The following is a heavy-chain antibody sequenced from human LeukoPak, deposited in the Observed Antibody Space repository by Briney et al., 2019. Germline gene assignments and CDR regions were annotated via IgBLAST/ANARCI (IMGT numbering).Heavy chain of an antibody. CDR3: AGSITAVGYYYYMDV. CDR1: GGTFSSYA. Sequence: GASVKVSCKAPGGTFSSYAISWVRQAPGQGLEWMGGIIPIFGTANYAQKFQGRVTITTDESTSTAYMELSSLRSEDTAFYYCAGSITAVGYYYYMDVWGKGTAVTVSS. D-gene: IGHD6-6*01. J-gene: IGHJ6*03. V-gene: IGHV1-69*05. CDR2: IIPIFGTA.